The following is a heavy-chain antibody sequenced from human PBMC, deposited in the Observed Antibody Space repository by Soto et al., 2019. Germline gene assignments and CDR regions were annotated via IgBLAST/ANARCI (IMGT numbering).Heavy chain of an antibody. J-gene: IGHJ6*02. Sequence: PGESLKISCKGSGCSFTSYWIGWVRQMPGKGLEWMGIIYPGDSDTKYNPSFQGQVTISADKSITTTYLRWTSLKASDTAIYYCAASIFYYGMDVWGQGTTVTVSS. V-gene: IGHV5-51*01. CDR2: IYPGDSDT. CDR3: AASIFYYGMDV. CDR1: GCSFTSYW.